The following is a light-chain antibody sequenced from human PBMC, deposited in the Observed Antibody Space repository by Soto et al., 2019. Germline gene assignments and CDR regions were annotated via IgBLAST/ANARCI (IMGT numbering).Light chain of an antibody. CDR1: QSVSSN. J-gene: IGKJ1*01. CDR2: GAS. V-gene: IGKV3-15*01. Sequence: EIVMTQSPATLSVSPGERATLSCRASQSVSSNLAWYQQKPGQAPRLLIYGASTRATGIPARFSGSGSGTEFTLTITSLQSEDFAVYYCQHYNNWPAWTFGQGTKV. CDR3: QHYNNWPAWT.